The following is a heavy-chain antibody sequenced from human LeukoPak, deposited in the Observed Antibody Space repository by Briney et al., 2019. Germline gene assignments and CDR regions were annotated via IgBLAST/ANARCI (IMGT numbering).Heavy chain of an antibody. CDR1: GGSLSSGSYY. V-gene: IGHV4-61*02. CDR3: ASGPTSVLRFLEWLPFDY. J-gene: IGHJ4*02. CDR2: IYTSGST. Sequence: PSQTLSLTCTVSGGSLSSGSYYWSWIRQPAGKGLEWLGRIYTSGSTNYNPSLKSRVTISVDTSKNQFSLKLSSVTAADTAVYYCASGPTSVLRFLEWLPFDYWGQGTLVTVSS. D-gene: IGHD3-3*01.